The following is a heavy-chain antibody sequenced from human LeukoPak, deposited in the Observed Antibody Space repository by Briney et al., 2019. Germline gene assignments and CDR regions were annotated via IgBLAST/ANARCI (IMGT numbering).Heavy chain of an antibody. Sequence: PSETLSLTCTVSGGSISSGSYYWSWIRQPAGKGLEWIGRIYTSGSTNYNPSLKSRVTISVDTSKNQFSLKLSSVTAADTAVYYCARETYYHGSGSYAGDTYYFDYWGQGTLVTVSS. CDR1: GGSISSGSYY. CDR2: IYTSGST. V-gene: IGHV4-61*02. CDR3: ARETYYHGSGSYAGDTYYFDY. J-gene: IGHJ4*02. D-gene: IGHD3-10*01.